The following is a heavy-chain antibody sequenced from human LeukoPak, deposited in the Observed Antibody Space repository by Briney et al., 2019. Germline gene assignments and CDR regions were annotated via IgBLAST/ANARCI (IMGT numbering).Heavy chain of an antibody. J-gene: IGHJ5*02. CDR1: GFAFSSYW. Sequence: GGSLRLSCAASGFAFSSYWMHWVRQAPGKGLVWVSRINSDGSSTTYADSVQGRFTISRDNAKNTLYLQMNSLRADDTVVYYCARSVYSYYANWFDPWGQGTLVTVSS. D-gene: IGHD4-11*01. V-gene: IGHV3-74*01. CDR3: ARSVYSYYANWFDP. CDR2: INSDGSST.